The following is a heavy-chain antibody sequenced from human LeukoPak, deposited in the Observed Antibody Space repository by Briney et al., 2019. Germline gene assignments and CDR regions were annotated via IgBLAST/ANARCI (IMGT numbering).Heavy chain of an antibody. V-gene: IGHV3-23*01. CDR3: AQSGRYWYFDL. Sequence: GGSLRLSCAASGFTLSSYAMSWVRQAPGKGLEWVSSISASGGSTNYADSVKGRFTISRDNSKNTVYLQMNSLRAEDTAVYYCAQSGRYWYFDLWGRGTLVTVSS. D-gene: IGHD3-10*01. CDR2: ISASGGST. J-gene: IGHJ2*01. CDR1: GFTLSSYA.